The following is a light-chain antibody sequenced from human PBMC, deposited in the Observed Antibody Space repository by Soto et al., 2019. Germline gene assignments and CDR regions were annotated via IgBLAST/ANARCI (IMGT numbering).Light chain of an antibody. J-gene: IGKJ1*01. CDR3: MQTLETPRT. Sequence: DVVVTQSPLSLPVTLGQAASISCRSSQSLLHKNKNTYFNWYLQKPGQSPQLLIYMTSKRASGVPDRFSGSGSGTYFTLRISRVEAEDAGVYYCMQTLETPRTFGQGTKV. V-gene: IGKV2-28*01. CDR1: QSLLHKNKNTY. CDR2: MTS.